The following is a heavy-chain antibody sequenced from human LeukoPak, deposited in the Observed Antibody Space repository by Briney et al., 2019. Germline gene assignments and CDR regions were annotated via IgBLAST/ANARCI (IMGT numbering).Heavy chain of an antibody. CDR2: INPNSGGT. D-gene: IGHD6-19*01. V-gene: IGHV1-2*06. Sequence: GASVKVSCKASGYTFTGYYMHWVRQAPGQGLEWMGRINPNSGGTNYAQKFQGRVTMTRDTSISTAYMELSRLRSDDTAVYYCARANSSGWYNWFDPWGQGTLVTVSS. CDR1: GYTFTGYY. CDR3: ARANSSGWYNWFDP. J-gene: IGHJ5*02.